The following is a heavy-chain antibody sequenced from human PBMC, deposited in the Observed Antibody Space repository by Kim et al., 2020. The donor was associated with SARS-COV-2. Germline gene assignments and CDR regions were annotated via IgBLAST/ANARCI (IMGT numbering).Heavy chain of an antibody. V-gene: IGHV1-69*01. Sequence: QKFQGRVKITADESTSTAYMELSGLRSEDTAVYYCAREGVDIVATFSFDYWGQGTLVTVSS. D-gene: IGHD5-12*01. J-gene: IGHJ4*02. CDR3: AREGVDIVATFSFDY.